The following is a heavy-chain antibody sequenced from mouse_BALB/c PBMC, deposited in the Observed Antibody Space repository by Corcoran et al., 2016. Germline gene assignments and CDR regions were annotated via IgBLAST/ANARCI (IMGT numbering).Heavy chain of an antibody. Sequence: VQLQQSGPELVMPGPSVTMSCKASGYTFTTYGIHWLNQKPGQGLVWIGYINPYNDGTKYNGKFKGKATLTSHKSSSTAYMELSSLTSEDSAVYYCARGNGSFAYWGQGTLVTVSA. J-gene: IGHJ3*01. D-gene: IGHD1-1*01. V-gene: IGHV1S136*01. CDR3: ARGNGSFAY. CDR2: INPYNDGT. CDR1: GYTFTTYG.